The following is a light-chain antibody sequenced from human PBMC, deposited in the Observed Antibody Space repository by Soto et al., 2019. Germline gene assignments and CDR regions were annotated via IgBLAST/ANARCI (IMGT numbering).Light chain of an antibody. CDR1: QGLSRHY. CDR2: GAS. V-gene: IGKV3-20*01. CDR3: QLYGRPLN. Sequence: EIGWAQSPDRVYLSAGERATLADRASQGLSRHYLAWYQPKPGQAPRLLIYGASSRATGIPDRFSASGTGTDFSLTIRSLEPEEFAVYFCQLYGRPLNCGGGTRVEIK. J-gene: IGKJ4*01.